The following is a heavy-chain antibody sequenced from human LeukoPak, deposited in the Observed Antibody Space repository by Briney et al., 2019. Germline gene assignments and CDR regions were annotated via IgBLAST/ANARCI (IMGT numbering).Heavy chain of an antibody. CDR3: AKEAGYSGYDYPDY. J-gene: IGHJ4*02. V-gene: IGHV3-23*01. D-gene: IGHD5-12*01. Sequence: PGGSLRLSCEASGFTFSDHYIDWVRQAPGKGLEWVSAISGSGYSTYYADSVKGRFTISRDNSKNTLYLQMNSLRAEDTAVYYCAKEAGYSGYDYPDYWGQGTLVTVSS. CDR2: ISGSGYST. CDR1: GFTFSDHY.